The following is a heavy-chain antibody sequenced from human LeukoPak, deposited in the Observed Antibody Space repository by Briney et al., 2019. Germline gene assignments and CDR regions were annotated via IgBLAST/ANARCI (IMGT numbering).Heavy chain of an antibody. CDR2: INHSGSN. J-gene: IGHJ4*02. Sequence: PSETLSLTCAVYGGSFSGYYWRWIRQPPGKGLEWIGEINHSGSNNYNPSLKSRVTISVDTSKNQFSLKLSSVTAADTAVYYCASHIDRRGYYDSRGYFGYWGQGTLVTVSS. V-gene: IGHV4-34*01. CDR1: GGSFSGYY. D-gene: IGHD3-22*01. CDR3: ASHIDRRGYYDSRGYFGY.